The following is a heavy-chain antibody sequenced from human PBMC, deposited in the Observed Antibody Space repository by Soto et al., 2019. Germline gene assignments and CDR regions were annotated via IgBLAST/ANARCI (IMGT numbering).Heavy chain of an antibody. Sequence: EVQLLESGGGLVQPGGSLRLSCAAPGFTFNNYAMTWVRQAPGKGLEWVSAISGGGDTTSYADSVKGRFTVSRDGSKNTLYLQMSSLRAEDTALYYCAKGRGGSGSLTPRVDFWGQGTLVTVSS. CDR1: GFTFNNYA. CDR3: AKGRGGSGSLTPRVDF. D-gene: IGHD3-10*01. CDR2: ISGGGDTT. V-gene: IGHV3-23*01. J-gene: IGHJ4*02.